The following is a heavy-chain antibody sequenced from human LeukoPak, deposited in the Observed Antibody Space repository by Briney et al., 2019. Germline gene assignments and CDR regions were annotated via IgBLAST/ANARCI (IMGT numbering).Heavy chain of an antibody. CDR2: ISYDGSNK. J-gene: IGHJ1*01. CDR1: GFTFSSYG. Sequence: GGSLRLSCAASGFTFSSYGMHWVRQAPGKGLEWVAVISYDGSNKYYADSVKGRFTISRDNSKNTLYLQMNSLRAEDTAVYYCALAYCGGDCFSRYFHHWGQGTLVTVSS. V-gene: IGHV3-30*03. CDR3: ALAYCGGDCFSRYFHH. D-gene: IGHD2-21*01.